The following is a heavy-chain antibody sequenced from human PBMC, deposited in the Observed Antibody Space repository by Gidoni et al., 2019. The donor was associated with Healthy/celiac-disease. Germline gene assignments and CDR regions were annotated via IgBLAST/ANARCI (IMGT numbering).Heavy chain of an antibody. CDR2: IFSKDAK. J-gene: IGHJ4*03. CDR3: SRVGYCRSFSLDF. V-gene: IGHV2-26*01. D-gene: IGHD6-13*01. CDR1: GFSLSNARLG. Sequence: QVTLKESGPVLVKPTETLTLTCTVSGFSLSNARLGVRWIRQPPGKALEWLAHIFSKDAKSYSNSMKRRVPLFKDTPKRPVVLNLTNMDPVGNATFYRSRVGYCRSFSLDFRGPGT.